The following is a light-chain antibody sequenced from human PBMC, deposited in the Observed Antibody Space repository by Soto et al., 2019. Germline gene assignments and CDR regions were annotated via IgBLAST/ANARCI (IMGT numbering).Light chain of an antibody. V-gene: IGKV3-20*01. CDR2: GAS. J-gene: IGKJ4*01. CDR3: QQHGTSPLT. Sequence: EIVLTQSPGTLSLSPGEGATLSCRASQTVTNNYLTWYQQKPGQAPRLVIYGASSRATGIPDRFSGSGSGTDFTLTISRLEPEDFAVYYCQQHGTSPLTFGGGTKVEI. CDR1: QTVTNNY.